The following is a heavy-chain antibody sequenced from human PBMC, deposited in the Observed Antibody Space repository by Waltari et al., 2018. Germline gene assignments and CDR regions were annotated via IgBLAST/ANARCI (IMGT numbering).Heavy chain of an antibody. D-gene: IGHD1-26*01. CDR2: IYYSGST. V-gene: IGHV4-39*07. CDR3: ARDRTGATGDAFDI. J-gene: IGHJ3*02. Sequence: QLQLQESGPGLVKPSETLSLTCTVPGGSISSSSYYWGWFRQPPGKGLEWIGSIYYSGSTYYNPSLKSRVTISVDTSKNQFSLKLSSVTAADTAVYYCARDRTGATGDAFDIWGQGTMVTVSS. CDR1: GGSISSSSYY.